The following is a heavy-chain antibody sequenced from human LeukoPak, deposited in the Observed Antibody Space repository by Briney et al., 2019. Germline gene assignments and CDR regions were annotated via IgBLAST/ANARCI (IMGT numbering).Heavy chain of an antibody. D-gene: IGHD5-18*01. CDR1: GGSISSYY. V-gene: IGHV4-59*08. Sequence: SETLSLTCTVSGGSISSYYWSWIRQPPGKGLEWIGYIYYSGSTNYNPSLKSRVTISADTSKNLFSLKLSSVTAADTAVYYCARQNVASWSYSYGSYFVYWGQGTLVTVSS. CDR3: ARQNVASWSYSYGSYFVY. CDR2: IYYSGST. J-gene: IGHJ4*02.